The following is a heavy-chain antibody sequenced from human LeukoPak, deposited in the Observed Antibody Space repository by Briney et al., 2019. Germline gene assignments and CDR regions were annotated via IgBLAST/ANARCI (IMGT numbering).Heavy chain of an antibody. V-gene: IGHV3-53*01. CDR3: ARGTKGPLAPGY. J-gene: IGHJ4*02. CDR1: GFTLSSSY. CDR2: IYSGGST. Sequence: GGSLRLSCAASGFTLSSSYMSWLRQAPGKGLEWVSVIYSGGSTYYADSVRGRFTISRDNSKNTLYLQMNSLRAEDTAVYYCARGTKGPLAPGYWGQGTLVTVSS. D-gene: IGHD2-2*01.